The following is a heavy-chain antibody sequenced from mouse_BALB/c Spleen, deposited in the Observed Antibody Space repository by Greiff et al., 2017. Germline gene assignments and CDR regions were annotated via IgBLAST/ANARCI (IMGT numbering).Heavy chain of an antibody. J-gene: IGHJ4*01. CDR3: ARSDYRDDGAMDY. CDR2: IDPANGNT. CDR1: GFNIKDTY. V-gene: IGHV14-3*02. D-gene: IGHD2-14*01. Sequence: VQLQQSGAELVKPGASVKLSCTASGFNIKDTYMHWVKQRPEQGLEWIGRIDPANGNTKYDPKFQGKATITADTSSNTAYLQLSSLTSEDTAVYYGARSDYRDDGAMDYWGQGTSVTVSS.